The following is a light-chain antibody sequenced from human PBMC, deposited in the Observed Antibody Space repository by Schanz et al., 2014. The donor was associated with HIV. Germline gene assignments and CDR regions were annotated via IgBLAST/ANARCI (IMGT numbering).Light chain of an antibody. V-gene: IGKV3-11*01. CDR1: QSVSSY. CDR3: QQAQRFPLT. CDR2: DAS. Sequence: EIVLTQSPATLSLSPGERATLSCRASQSVSSYLAWYQQKPGQAPRLLIYDASNRATGIPARFSGSGSGTDFTLTISSLEPEDFATYYCQQAQRFPLTFGGGTKVEIK. J-gene: IGKJ4*01.